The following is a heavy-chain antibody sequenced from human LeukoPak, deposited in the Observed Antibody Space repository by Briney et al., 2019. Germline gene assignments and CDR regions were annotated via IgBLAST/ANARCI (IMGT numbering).Heavy chain of an antibody. V-gene: IGHV3-30*18. CDR3: AKDRVPLAYYYGMDV. J-gene: IGHJ6*02. Sequence: PGRSLRLSCAASGFTFSSYGMHWVRQAPGKGLEWVAVISYDGSNKYYADSVKGRFTISRDNSKNTLYLQMNSLRAEDTAVYYCAKDRVPLAYYYGMDVWGQGTTVTVSS. D-gene: IGHD3-10*01. CDR2: ISYDGSNK. CDR1: GFTFSSYG.